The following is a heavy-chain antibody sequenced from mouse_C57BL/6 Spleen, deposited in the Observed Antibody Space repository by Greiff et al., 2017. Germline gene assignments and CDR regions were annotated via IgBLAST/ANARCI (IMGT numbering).Heavy chain of an antibody. J-gene: IGHJ2*01. V-gene: IGHV1-64*01. D-gene: IGHD2-5*01. Sequence: QVQLKQPGAELVKPGASVKLSCKASGYTFTSYWMHWVKQRPGQGLEWIGMIHPNSGSTNYNEKFKSKATLTVDKSSSTAYMQLSSLTSEDSAVYYCAANSNYFFDYWGQGTTLTVSS. CDR1: GYTFTSYW. CDR3: AANSNYFFDY. CDR2: IHPNSGST.